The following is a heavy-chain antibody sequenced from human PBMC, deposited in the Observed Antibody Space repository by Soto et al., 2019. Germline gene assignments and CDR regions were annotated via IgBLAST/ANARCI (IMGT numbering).Heavy chain of an antibody. CDR2: INHIGST. D-gene: IGHD1-7*01. CDR3: ARTRYNWNYGDWFDP. CDR1: GGSFSGYY. V-gene: IGHV4-34*01. Sequence: PETLSLTCAVYGGSFSGYYWSWIRQPPGKGLERIGEINHIGSTNYNPSLKSRVTISVDTSKNQFSLKLSSVTAADTAVYYCARTRYNWNYGDWFDPWGQGTLVTVSS. J-gene: IGHJ5*02.